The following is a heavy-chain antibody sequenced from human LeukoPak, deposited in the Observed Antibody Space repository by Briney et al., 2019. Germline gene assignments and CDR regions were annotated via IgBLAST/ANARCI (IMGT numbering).Heavy chain of an antibody. CDR3: ARDHEMGGMDV. D-gene: IGHD5-24*01. Sequence: GSSVPVSLKSSGGTFSSYTISSLRQPPAQGLEWVGMIIPILGIANYAQKFQGRVTITADKFTSTAYMELSSLRSEDTAVYYCARDHEMGGMDVWGQGTTVTVSS. J-gene: IGHJ6*02. V-gene: IGHV1-69*04. CDR2: IIPILGIA. CDR1: GGTFSSYT.